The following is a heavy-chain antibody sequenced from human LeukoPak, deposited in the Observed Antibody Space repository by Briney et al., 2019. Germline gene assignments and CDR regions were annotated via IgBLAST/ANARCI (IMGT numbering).Heavy chain of an antibody. CDR3: ATEHWGPNS. Sequence: GGSLRLSCVASGFTFRNAWMTWVRQAPGKGLEWLANIKGDGSDKNYVDSVKGRFTISRDNAKNSLFLQMSSLRGEDTALYYCATEHWGPNSWGQGTLVTVSS. CDR2: IKGDGSDK. D-gene: IGHD3-16*01. CDR1: GFTFRNAW. V-gene: IGHV3-7*01. J-gene: IGHJ4*02.